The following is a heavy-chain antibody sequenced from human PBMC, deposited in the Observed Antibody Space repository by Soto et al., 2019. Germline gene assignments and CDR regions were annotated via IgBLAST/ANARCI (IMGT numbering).Heavy chain of an antibody. D-gene: IGHD6-19*01. CDR2: IIPIFGTA. V-gene: IGHV1-69*01. CDR1: GGTLSSYA. J-gene: IGHJ3*02. CDR3: ARAVPPYSSGWTNAFDI. Sequence: QVQLVQSGAEVKKPGSSVKVSCKASGGTLSSYAISWVRQAPGQGLEWMGGIIPIFGTANYAQKFQGRVTITADESTSTAYMELSSLRSEDTAVYYCARAVPPYSSGWTNAFDIWGQGTMVTVSS.